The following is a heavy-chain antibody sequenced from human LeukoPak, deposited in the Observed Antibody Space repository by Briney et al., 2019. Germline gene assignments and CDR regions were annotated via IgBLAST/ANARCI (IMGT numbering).Heavy chain of an antibody. Sequence: SETLSLACTVSGXSISSYYWSWIRQPPGKGLEWIGYIYYSGSTNYNPSLKSRVTISVDTSKNQFSLKLSSVTAADTAVYYCARAKPPYSSGWYFSFDYWGQGTLVTVSS. CDR2: IYYSGST. J-gene: IGHJ4*02. V-gene: IGHV4-59*08. D-gene: IGHD6-19*01. CDR1: GXSISSYY. CDR3: ARAKPPYSSGWYFSFDY.